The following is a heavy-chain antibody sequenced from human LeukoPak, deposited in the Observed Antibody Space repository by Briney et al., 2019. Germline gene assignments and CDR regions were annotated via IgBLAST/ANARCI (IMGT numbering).Heavy chain of an antibody. CDR3: ARDKTMVGDYMDV. V-gene: IGHV4-59*01. Sequence: SETLSLTCTVSGGSISSYYWSWIRQPPGKGLEWIGYIYYSGSTNYNPSLKSRVTISVDTSKNQFSLKLSSVTAADTAVYYCARDKTMVGDYMDVWGKGTTVTISS. D-gene: IGHD3-10*01. CDR2: IYYSGST. J-gene: IGHJ6*03. CDR1: GGSISSYY.